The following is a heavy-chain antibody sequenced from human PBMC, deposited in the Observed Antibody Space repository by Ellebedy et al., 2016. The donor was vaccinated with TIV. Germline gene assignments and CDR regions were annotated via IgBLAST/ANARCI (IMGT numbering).Heavy chain of an antibody. CDR1: GFSFSSYW. CDR3: AGGPGWLIEW. Sequence: GGSLRLXXAASGFSFSSYWMHWVRHAPGKGLMWVSRIKGDGNYIAYADSVKGRFTISRDNAKNTLSLQMNSLRVEDTAVYYCAGGPGWLIEWWGQGSLVTVSS. CDR2: IKGDGNYI. J-gene: IGHJ4*02. V-gene: IGHV3-74*01. D-gene: IGHD3-3*01.